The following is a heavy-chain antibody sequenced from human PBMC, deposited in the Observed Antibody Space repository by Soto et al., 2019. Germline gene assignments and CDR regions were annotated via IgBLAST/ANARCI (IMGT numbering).Heavy chain of an antibody. CDR1: GYTFTSYG. V-gene: IGHV1-18*01. J-gene: IGHJ4*02. Sequence: ASVKVSCKASGYTFTSYGISWVRQAPGQWLEWMGWISAYNGNTNYAQKLQGRVTMTTDTSTSTAYMELRSLRSDDTAVYYCARDDYDSSGYLFDYWGQGTLVTVSS. CDR3: ARDDYDSSGYLFDY. D-gene: IGHD3-22*01. CDR2: ISAYNGNT.